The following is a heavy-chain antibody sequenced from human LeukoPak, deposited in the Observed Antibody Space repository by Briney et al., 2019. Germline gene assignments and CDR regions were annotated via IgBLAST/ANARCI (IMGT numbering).Heavy chain of an antibody. J-gene: IGHJ4*02. CDR1: GFTFSTYW. D-gene: IGHD5-18*01. Sequence: GGSLRLSCAASGFTFSTYWLHWVRQAPGKGLVWVSRIESGGASTTYADSVKGRFTISRDNAKNTLYLQMNSLRAEDTAVYYCARGYCHGSIDYWGQGTLVTVSS. V-gene: IGHV3-74*01. CDR2: IESGGAST. CDR3: ARGYCHGSIDY.